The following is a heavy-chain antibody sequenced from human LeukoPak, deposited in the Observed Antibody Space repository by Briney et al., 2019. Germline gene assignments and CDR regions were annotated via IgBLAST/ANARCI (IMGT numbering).Heavy chain of an antibody. D-gene: IGHD6-19*01. J-gene: IGHJ4*02. CDR3: AREPLAVAAIDY. V-gene: IGHV1-2*02. CDR1: GYTFTGYY. Sequence: GASVKVSCKASGYTFTGYYMHWVGQAPGQGLEWMGWINPNSGGTNYAQKFQGRVTMTRDTSISTAYMELSRLRSDDTAVYYCAREPLAVAAIDYWGQGTPVTVSS. CDR2: INPNSGGT.